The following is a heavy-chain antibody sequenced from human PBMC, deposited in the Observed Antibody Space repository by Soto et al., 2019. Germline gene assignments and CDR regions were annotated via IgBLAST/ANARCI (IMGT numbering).Heavy chain of an antibody. V-gene: IGHV3-33*01. D-gene: IGHD2-15*01. J-gene: IGHJ6*02. CDR3: ARVGSEFYYSYGMDV. CDR1: GFTFSSYG. Sequence: GGSLRLSCAASGFTFSSYGMHWVRQAPGKGLEWVAVIWYDGSNKYYADSVKGRFTISRDNSKNTLYLQMNSLRADDTAVYYCARVGSEFYYSYGMDVWGQGTTVTVSS. CDR2: IWYDGSNK.